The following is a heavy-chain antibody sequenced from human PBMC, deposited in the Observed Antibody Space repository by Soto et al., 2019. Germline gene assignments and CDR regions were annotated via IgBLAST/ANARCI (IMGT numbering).Heavy chain of an antibody. CDR2: ISYDGRDE. CDR3: AKGRGYSGSFNGEIDS. Sequence: GGSLRLSCASYDFTFSIYAVQWVRQAPGKGLEWVAIISYDGRDEDYADSVKGRFTISRDNSRSTLYLQMNSLRPEDTAVYYCAKGRGYSGSFNGEIDSWGQGILVTVSS. V-gene: IGHV3-30*04. D-gene: IGHD5-12*01. CDR1: DFTFSIYA. J-gene: IGHJ4*02.